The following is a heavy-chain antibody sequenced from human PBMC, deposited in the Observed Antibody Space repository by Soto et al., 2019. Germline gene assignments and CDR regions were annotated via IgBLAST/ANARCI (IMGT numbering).Heavy chain of an antibody. CDR3: ATSTIDTSTWKQYFYGMDV. CDR2: INAGNGNT. CDR1: EDTFTRYV. D-gene: IGHD6-13*01. Sequence: ASVKVSCKASEDTFTRYVIDRVRQAPGQRLEWMGWINAGNGNTKYSQNFQGRVTITRDASASTAYMELSSLRSQDTAVYYCATSTIDTSTWKQYFYGMDVWGQGSTVTVSS. V-gene: IGHV1-3*01. J-gene: IGHJ6*02.